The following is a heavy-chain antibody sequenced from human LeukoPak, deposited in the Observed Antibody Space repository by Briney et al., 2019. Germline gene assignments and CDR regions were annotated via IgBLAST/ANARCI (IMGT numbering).Heavy chain of an antibody. CDR2: INHSGST. J-gene: IGHJ6*02. Sequence: SETLSLTCSVSGGSMTNLYWTWIRQPPGKGLEWIGEINHSGSTNYNPSLKSRVTMSVDTSKNQFSLKLSSVTAADTAVYYCARGGVSVVPAAPTHYGMDVWGQGTTVTVSS. D-gene: IGHD2-2*01. CDR1: GGSMTNLY. CDR3: ARGGVSVVPAAPTHYGMDV. V-gene: IGHV4-34*01.